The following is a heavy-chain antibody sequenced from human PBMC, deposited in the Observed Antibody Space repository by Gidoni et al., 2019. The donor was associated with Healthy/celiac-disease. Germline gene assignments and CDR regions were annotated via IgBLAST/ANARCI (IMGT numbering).Heavy chain of an antibody. V-gene: IGHV3-21*01. Sequence: EVQLVESGGGLVKPGGSLRLSCAASGFTFSSYSMNWVRQAPGKGLEWVSSMSSSSSYIYYADSVKGRFTISRDNAKNSLYLQMNSLRAEDTAVYYCARVITGSGSYGGSYWGQGTLVTVSS. J-gene: IGHJ4*02. CDR2: MSSSSSYI. CDR1: GFTFSSYS. D-gene: IGHD3-10*01. CDR3: ARVITGSGSYGGSY.